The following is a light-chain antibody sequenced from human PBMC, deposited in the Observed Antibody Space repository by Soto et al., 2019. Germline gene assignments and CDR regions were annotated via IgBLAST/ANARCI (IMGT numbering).Light chain of an antibody. J-gene: IGKJ1*01. Sequence: EIVLTQSPGTLSLSPGERVTLSCRASQSVSSSYLAWYQQKPGQAPRLLIYGASSRATGIPDRFSGSGSGTDFTLTISRLEPEDFAVYYCQLRRTFGQGTKV. CDR2: GAS. V-gene: IGKV3-20*01. CDR3: QLRRT. CDR1: QSVSSSY.